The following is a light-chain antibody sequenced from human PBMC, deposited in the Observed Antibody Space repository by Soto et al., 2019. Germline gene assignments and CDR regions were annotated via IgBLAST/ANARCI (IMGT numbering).Light chain of an antibody. CDR3: MQALQTPSYT. CDR1: QSLLHSNGYTY. Sequence: EIVMTQSPLSLPVTPGEPASISCRSSQSLLHSNGYTYLDWYLQKPGQSPQLLIYLGSNRASGVPDRFSGSGSGTDFTLQISRVEAEDVGIYYCMQALQTPSYTFGQGTKLEIK. V-gene: IGKV2-28*01. J-gene: IGKJ2*01. CDR2: LGS.